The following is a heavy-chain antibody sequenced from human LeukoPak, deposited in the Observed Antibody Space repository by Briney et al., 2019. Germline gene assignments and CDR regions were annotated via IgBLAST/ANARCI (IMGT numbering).Heavy chain of an antibody. V-gene: IGHV4-59*12. J-gene: IGHJ4*02. D-gene: IGHD3-22*01. CDR3: ARDVSGYPDY. Sequence: PSETLSLTCTVSGGSISSYYWSWIRQPPGKGLEWIGYIYYSGSTNYNPSLKSRVTISVDTSKNQFSLKLSSVTAADTAVYYCARDVSGYPDYWGQGTLVTVSS. CDR1: GGSISSYY. CDR2: IYYSGST.